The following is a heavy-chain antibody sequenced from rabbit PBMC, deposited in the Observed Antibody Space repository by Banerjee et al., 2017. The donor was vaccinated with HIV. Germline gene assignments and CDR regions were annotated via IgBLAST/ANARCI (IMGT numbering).Heavy chain of an antibody. CDR2: ILTSSGYT. V-gene: IGHV1S40*01. D-gene: IGHD3-3*01. CDR3: ARNLLYDNNL. J-gene: IGHJ4*01. Sequence: QSLEESGGDLVKPEGSLTLTCKASGFSFSSSYYMCWVRQAPGKGLEWIACILTSSGYTYYASWAEGRFTISKTSSTTVTLQMTSLTAADTATYFCARNLLYDNNLWGPGTLVTVS. CDR1: GFSFSSSYY.